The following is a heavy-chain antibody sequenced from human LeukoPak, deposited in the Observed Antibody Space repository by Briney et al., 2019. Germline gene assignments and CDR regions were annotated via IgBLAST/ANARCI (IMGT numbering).Heavy chain of an antibody. CDR1: GGSFSSYA. CDR2: IIPIFGTA. CDR3: AREMEQWLVQGEFDY. V-gene: IGHV1-69*05. D-gene: IGHD6-19*01. J-gene: IGHJ4*02. Sequence: SVKVSCKASGGSFSSYAISWVRQAPGQGLEWMGRIIPIFGTANYAQKLQGRVTITTDESTSTAYMELSSLRSEDTAVYYCAREMEQWLVQGEFDYWGQGTLVTVSS.